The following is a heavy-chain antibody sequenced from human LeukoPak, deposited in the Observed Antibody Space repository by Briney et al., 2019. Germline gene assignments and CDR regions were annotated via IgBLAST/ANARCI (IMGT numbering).Heavy chain of an antibody. Sequence: SETLSLTCAVSGYSISSGYYWGWIRQPPGKGLEWIGSIYHSGSTYYNPSLKSRVTISVDTSKNQFSLKLSSVTAADTAVYYCARVGGDYGKFDYWGQGTLVTVSS. D-gene: IGHD4-17*01. CDR1: GYSISSGYY. V-gene: IGHV4-38-2*01. J-gene: IGHJ4*02. CDR2: IYHSGST. CDR3: ARVGGDYGKFDY.